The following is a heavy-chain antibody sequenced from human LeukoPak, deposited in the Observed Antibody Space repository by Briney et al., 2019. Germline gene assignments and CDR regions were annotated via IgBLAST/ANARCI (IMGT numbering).Heavy chain of an antibody. V-gene: IGHV3-74*01. CDR2: MNSDGSST. J-gene: IGHJ4*02. CDR3: AKDGNWARFEN. D-gene: IGHD7-27*01. Sequence: GGSLRLSCAASGFPFSSYWMHWVRQAPGKGLVWVSRMNSDGSSTRYADSVKGRFTISRDNSKNTLYLQMNSPRAEDTAAYYCAKDGNWARFENWGQGTLVTVSS. CDR1: GFPFSSYW.